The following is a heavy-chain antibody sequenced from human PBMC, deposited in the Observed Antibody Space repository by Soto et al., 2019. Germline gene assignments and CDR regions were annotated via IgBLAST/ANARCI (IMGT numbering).Heavy chain of an antibody. CDR1: GGSMSNYY. CDR2: ISHSGRT. D-gene: IGHD3-9*01. Sequence: PSETLSLTCSVSGGSMSNYYWNWIRQPPGKGLEWIGSISHSGRTNYSPSLMSLGTISVDMSKKQFSLRLSSVTAADTAVYYCGRVLRYFDVESDYYYFYGMDVWGQGTTVT. J-gene: IGHJ6*02. CDR3: GRVLRYFDVESDYYYFYGMDV. V-gene: IGHV4-59*01.